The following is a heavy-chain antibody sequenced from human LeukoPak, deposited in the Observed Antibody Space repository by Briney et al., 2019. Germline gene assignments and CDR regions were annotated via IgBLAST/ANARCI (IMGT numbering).Heavy chain of an antibody. D-gene: IGHD2-2*02. J-gene: IGHJ4*02. CDR2: ISGSGSNT. V-gene: IGHV3-23*01. Sequence: GGSLRLSCAASGFTFSSYWMSWVRQAPGKGLEWVSVISGSGSNTYYADSVKGRFTISRDNSKNTLYLQLKTLRAEDTAVYYCAKGDCSGTNCYKFDYWGQGTLVTVSS. CDR3: AKGDCSGTNCYKFDY. CDR1: GFTFSSYW.